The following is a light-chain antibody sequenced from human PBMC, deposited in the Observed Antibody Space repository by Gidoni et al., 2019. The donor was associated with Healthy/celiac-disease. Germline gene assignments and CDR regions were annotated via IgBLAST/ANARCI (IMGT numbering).Light chain of an antibody. CDR3: QQSYSTPRT. V-gene: IGKV1-39*01. Sequence: IHMTQSPSSLSASVGDRVTLTCRASQSISSYLNGYQQKPGKAPKLLIYAASSWQSGVLSRCSGSGSGTDFTLTISSMQPEDFVTYYCQQSYSTPRTLGKGTKVEIK. CDR1: QSISSY. J-gene: IGKJ1*01. CDR2: AAS.